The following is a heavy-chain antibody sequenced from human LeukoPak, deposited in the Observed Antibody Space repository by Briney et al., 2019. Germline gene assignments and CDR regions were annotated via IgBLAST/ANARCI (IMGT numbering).Heavy chain of an antibody. D-gene: IGHD3-10*01. V-gene: IGHV4-59*01. J-gene: IGHJ3*02. Sequence: SETLSLTCTVSGGSISSYYWSWIRQPPGKGLEWIGYIYYSGSANYNPSLKSRVTISVDTSKNQFSLKLSSVTAADTAVYYCARVGYYARAFDIWGQGTMVTVSS. CDR2: IYYSGSA. CDR1: GGSISSYY. CDR3: ARVGYYARAFDI.